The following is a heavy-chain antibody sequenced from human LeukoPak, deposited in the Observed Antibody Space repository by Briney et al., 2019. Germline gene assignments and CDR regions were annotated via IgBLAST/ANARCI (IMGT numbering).Heavy chain of an antibody. J-gene: IGHJ4*02. CDR3: ARDDLMGRHYFDY. CDR1: GFTFSSYG. V-gene: IGHV3-33*01. CDR2: IWYDGSNK. Sequence: AGGSLRLSCAASGFTFSSYGMHWVRQAPGKGLEWVAVIWYDGSNKYYADSVKGRFTISRDNSKNTPYLQMNSLRAEDTAVYYCARDDLMGRHYFDYWGQGTLVTVSS. D-gene: IGHD2-8*01.